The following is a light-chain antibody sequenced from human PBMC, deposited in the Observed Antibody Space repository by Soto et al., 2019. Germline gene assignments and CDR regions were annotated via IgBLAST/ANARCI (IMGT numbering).Light chain of an antibody. CDR1: RSVSSN. CDR2: GAS. V-gene: IGKV3-15*01. J-gene: IGKJ2*01. Sequence: EVVMTQSPATLSVSPGERATLSCRASRSVSSNLAWYQQKPGQPPRLLIYGASTRATGIPARFSGSGSGTEFTITISSLQSEDFAVYYCQQYDNWPPYTFGQGTKLEI. CDR3: QQYDNWPPYT.